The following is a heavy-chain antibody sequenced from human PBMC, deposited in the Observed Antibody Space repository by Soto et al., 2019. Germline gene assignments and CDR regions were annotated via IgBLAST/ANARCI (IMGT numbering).Heavy chain of an antibody. CDR1: GFTFSSYA. Sequence: GGSLRLSCAASGFTFSSYAMSWVRQAPGKGLEWVSAISGSGGSTYYADSVKGRFTISRDNSKNTLYLQMNSLRAEDTAVYYCAKGRPLWSGYSAPDAFDIWGQGTMVTVSS. D-gene: IGHD3-3*01. CDR2: ISGSGGST. J-gene: IGHJ3*02. V-gene: IGHV3-23*01. CDR3: AKGRPLWSGYSAPDAFDI.